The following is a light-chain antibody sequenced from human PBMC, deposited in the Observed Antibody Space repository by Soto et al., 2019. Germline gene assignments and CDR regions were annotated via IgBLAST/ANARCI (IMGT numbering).Light chain of an antibody. CDR1: SSDVGGYNY. J-gene: IGLJ1*01. V-gene: IGLV2-14*01. Sequence: QSVLTQPASVSGSPGQSITISCTGTSSDVGGYNYVSWYQQHPGKAPRLMIYEVNNRPSGVSNRFSGSKSGNTASLTISGLQAEDEADYYCSSYTSSSTLDVFGTGTKLTDL. CDR3: SSYTSSSTLDV. CDR2: EVN.